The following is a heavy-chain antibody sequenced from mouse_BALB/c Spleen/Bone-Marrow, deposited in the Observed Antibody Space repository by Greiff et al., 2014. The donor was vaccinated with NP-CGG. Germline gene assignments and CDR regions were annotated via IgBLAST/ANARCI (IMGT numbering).Heavy chain of an antibody. CDR3: ATGTDY. V-gene: IGHV1-19*01. Sequence: EVQLVESGPELVKPGASVKMSCKASGYTFTDYYMDWVEQSHGESFEWIGRVNPYNGGTSYNQKFKGKATLTVDKSSSTAYMELNSLTSEDSAVYYCATGTDYWGQGTSVTVSS. D-gene: IGHD4-1*01. CDR2: VNPYNGGT. J-gene: IGHJ4*01. CDR1: GYTFTDYY.